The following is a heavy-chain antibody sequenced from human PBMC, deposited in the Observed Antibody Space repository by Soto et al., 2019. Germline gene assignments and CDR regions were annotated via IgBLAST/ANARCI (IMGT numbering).Heavy chain of an antibody. CDR2: IKQGGTEK. CDR1: GFTFSRYW. Sequence: VGSLRLSCAASGFTFSRYWMNWVRQAPGKGLEWVANIKQGGTEKNYVDSVKGRFTISRDNAKNSLYLQMDSLRAEDTAVYFCARGDTPMITGMDSFDIWGQGTLVTVSS. J-gene: IGHJ3*02. CDR3: ARGDTPMITGMDSFDI. D-gene: IGHD5-18*01. V-gene: IGHV3-7*01.